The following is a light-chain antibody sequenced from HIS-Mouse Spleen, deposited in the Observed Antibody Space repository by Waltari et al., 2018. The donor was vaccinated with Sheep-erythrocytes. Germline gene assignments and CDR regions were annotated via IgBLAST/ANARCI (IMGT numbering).Light chain of an antibody. V-gene: IGLV3-21*03. Sequence: SYVLTQPPSVSVAPGKTARITCGGNNSGSKRVHWYEQKPGQAPVLVVYDDSDRPSGIPERFSGSNSGNTATLTISRVEAGDEADYYCQVWDSSSDHYVFGTGTKVTVL. CDR2: DDS. J-gene: IGLJ1*01. CDR3: QVWDSSSDHYV. CDR1: NSGSKR.